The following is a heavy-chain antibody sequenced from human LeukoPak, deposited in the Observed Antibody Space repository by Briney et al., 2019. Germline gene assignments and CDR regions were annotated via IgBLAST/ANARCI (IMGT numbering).Heavy chain of an antibody. CDR2: IYTGGNT. V-gene: IGHV3-53*01. CDR1: GFSVSSNY. D-gene: IGHD6-19*01. J-gene: IGHJ3*02. Sequence: GGSLRLSCAASGFSVSSNYMNWVRQAPGKGLEWVSVIYTGGNTYYAESVKGRFTISRDNSKNTLYLQMHSLRAEDTAVYYCVSPSSGQSFDIWGQGTMVTVSS. CDR3: VSPSSGQSFDI.